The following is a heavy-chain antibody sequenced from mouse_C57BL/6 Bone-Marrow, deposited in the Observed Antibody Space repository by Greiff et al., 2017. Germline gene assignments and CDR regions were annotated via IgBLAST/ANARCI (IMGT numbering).Heavy chain of an antibody. J-gene: IGHJ2*01. CDR2: IYPRGGNT. CDR1: GYTFTSYG. V-gene: IGHV1-81*01. Sequence: QVQLQQSGAELARPGASVKLSCTASGYTFTSYGISWVKQRTGQGLEWIGKIYPRGGNTYYNAKFKGKATLTADKSSSTAYMELRSLTAEDSAVSFCARGGPHWGQGTTLTVSS. CDR3: ARGGPH.